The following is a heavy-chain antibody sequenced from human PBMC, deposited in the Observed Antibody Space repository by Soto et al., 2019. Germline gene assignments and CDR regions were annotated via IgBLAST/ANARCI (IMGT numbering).Heavy chain of an antibody. CDR2: INADNGNT. CDR1: GYSFTRYG. Sequence: QVQLVQSGAEVKNPGASVKVSCKASGYSFTRYGIGWARQAPGQGLEWMGWINADNGNTNYAQNLQGRLTLTTDTSTTTADMELRSLRSNDTAIYYCAMVDVYVTPSPQDVWGQGTTVTVSS. CDR3: AMVDVYVTPSPQDV. J-gene: IGHJ6*02. V-gene: IGHV1-18*01. D-gene: IGHD3-16*01.